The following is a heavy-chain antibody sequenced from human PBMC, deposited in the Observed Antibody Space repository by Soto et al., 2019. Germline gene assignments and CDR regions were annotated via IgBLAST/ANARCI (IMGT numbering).Heavy chain of an antibody. CDR2: IKQDGSEK. CDR1: GFTFSSYW. CDR3: AKIRLLTTVDY. V-gene: IGHV3-7*03. Sequence: EVQLVESGGGLVQPGGSLRLSCAASGFTFSSYWMSWFRQAPGKGLEWVANIKQDGSEKYSVESVKGRFTISRDNAKNSLYLQMNSLRAEDTAIYYCAKIRLLTTVDYWGQGTLVTVSS. D-gene: IGHD4-17*01. J-gene: IGHJ4*02.